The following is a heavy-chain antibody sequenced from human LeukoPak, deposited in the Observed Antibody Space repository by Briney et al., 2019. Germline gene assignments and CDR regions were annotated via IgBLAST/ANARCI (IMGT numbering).Heavy chain of an antibody. CDR1: GFTFSTYA. J-gene: IGHJ4*02. V-gene: IGHV3-23*01. D-gene: IGHD2-15*01. CDR2: ITGSGGST. CDR3: AKQMASSFYDY. Sequence: PGGSLRLSCAASGFTFSTYAVSWVRQAPGKGLEWVSAITGSGGSTYYADSVKGRFTISRDNSKNTLYLRMNSLRAEDTALYYCAKQMASSFYDYWGQGTLVTVSS.